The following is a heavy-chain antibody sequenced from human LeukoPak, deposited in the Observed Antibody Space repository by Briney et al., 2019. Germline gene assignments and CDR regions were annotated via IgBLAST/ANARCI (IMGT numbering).Heavy chain of an antibody. V-gene: IGHV3-30*18. CDR3: AKGGRGDTVTSIVGLNRFDP. D-gene: IGHD4-17*01. Sequence: GGSLRLSWAASGITFRSYGMHWVRQAPGKGLEWVAVISYDGSHKYYADSVKGRFSISRDNSKNTLYLQMNSLRADDTAVYYCAKGGRGDTVTSIVGLNRFDPWGQGTLVTVSS. CDR1: GITFRSYG. CDR2: ISYDGSHK. J-gene: IGHJ5*02.